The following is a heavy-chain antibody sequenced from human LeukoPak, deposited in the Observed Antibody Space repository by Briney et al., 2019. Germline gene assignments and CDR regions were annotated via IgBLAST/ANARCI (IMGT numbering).Heavy chain of an antibody. J-gene: IGHJ3*02. CDR3: ARVTTVTNDAFDI. Sequence: KPGGSLRLSCAASGFTFSSYSMNWVRQAPGKGLEWVSSISSSSSYIYYADSVKGRFTISRDNAKNSLYLQMNSLRAEDTAVYYCARVTTVTNDAFDIWGRGTMVTVSS. CDR1: GFTFSSYS. V-gene: IGHV3-21*01. CDR2: ISSSSSYI. D-gene: IGHD4-17*01.